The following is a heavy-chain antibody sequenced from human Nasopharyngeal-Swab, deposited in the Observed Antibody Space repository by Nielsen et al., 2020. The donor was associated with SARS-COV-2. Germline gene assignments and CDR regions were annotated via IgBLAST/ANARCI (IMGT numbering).Heavy chain of an antibody. CDR3: ARDLRVGDVFDL. D-gene: IGHD1-26*01. CDR1: GGSISSGGYA. Sequence: SQTLSLTCAVSGGSISSGGYAWSWIRQPPGKGLEGIGDIYHSGSTYYNTSLKSRVTISVDRSKNQFSLKLSSVTAADTSVYFCARDLRVGDVFDLWGQGTVVTVSS. CDR2: IYHSGST. V-gene: IGHV4-30-2*01. J-gene: IGHJ3*01.